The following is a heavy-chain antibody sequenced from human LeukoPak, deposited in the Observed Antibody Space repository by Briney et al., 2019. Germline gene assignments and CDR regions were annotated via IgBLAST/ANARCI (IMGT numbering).Heavy chain of an antibody. Sequence: SETLSLTCAVSGGSISSDNWWSWVRPPPGKGLEWIGEISHSGSTNYNPSLKSRVTISVDKSKNQFSLNLSSVTAADTAVYYCARDSTVTRLHFWGQGTLVTVSS. CDR1: GGSISSDNW. V-gene: IGHV4-4*02. J-gene: IGHJ4*02. CDR3: ARDSTVTRLHF. D-gene: IGHD4-17*01. CDR2: ISHSGST.